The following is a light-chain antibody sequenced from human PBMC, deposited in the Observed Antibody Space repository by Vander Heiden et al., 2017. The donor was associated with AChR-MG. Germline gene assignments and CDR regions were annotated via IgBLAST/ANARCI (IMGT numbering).Light chain of an antibody. CDR3: QSYDSRLSGWV. Sequence: QSVLTQPPSVSGAPGQRVTISCTGSSSNIGAGYDVHWYQQLPGTAPKLLIYGNSNRPSGVPDRFSGSKSGTSASLEITGLQAEDEADDYGQSYDSRLSGWVFGGGTKLTVL. V-gene: IGLV1-40*01. CDR1: SSNIGAGYD. CDR2: GNS. J-gene: IGLJ3*02.